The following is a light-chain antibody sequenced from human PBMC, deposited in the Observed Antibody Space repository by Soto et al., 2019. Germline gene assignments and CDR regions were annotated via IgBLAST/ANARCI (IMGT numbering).Light chain of an antibody. CDR2: DVS. V-gene: IGLV2-14*01. J-gene: IGLJ1*01. CDR3: SAFTSSTTRV. Sequence: QSALPQPASVSWSPGQSITISCTGTGNDVGGYNYVSWYQQHPGKATKLMIYDVSNRPSGVSNRFSGSKSGNTASLTISGLQAEDEADYYCSAFTSSTTRVFGAGTKLTVL. CDR1: GNDVGGYNY.